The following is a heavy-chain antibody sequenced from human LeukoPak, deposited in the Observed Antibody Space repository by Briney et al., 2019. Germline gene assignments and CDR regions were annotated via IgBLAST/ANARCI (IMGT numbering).Heavy chain of an antibody. Sequence: GGSLRLSCAASGFTFSSYGMHWVRQAPGKGLEWVAFIRYDGSNKYYADSVKGRFTISRDNSKDTLYLQMNSLRAEDTAVYYCAKDRAYDILTGYTFDYWGQGTLVTVSS. V-gene: IGHV3-30*02. CDR2: IRYDGSNK. D-gene: IGHD3-9*01. J-gene: IGHJ4*02. CDR1: GFTFSSYG. CDR3: AKDRAYDILTGYTFDY.